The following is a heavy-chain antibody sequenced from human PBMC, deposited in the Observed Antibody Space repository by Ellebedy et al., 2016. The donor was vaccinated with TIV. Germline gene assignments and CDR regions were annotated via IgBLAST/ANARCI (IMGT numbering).Heavy chain of an antibody. V-gene: IGHV4-34*01. CDR1: GGSFSGYY. CDR3: ARFRNPLRFLYGERLGMDV. J-gene: IGHJ6*02. CDR2: INHSGST. D-gene: IGHD3-3*01. Sequence: SETLSLTXTVYGGSFSGYYWSWIRQPPGKGLEWIGEINHSGSTNYNPSLKSRVTISVDTSKNQFSLKLSSVTAADTAVYYCARFRNPLRFLYGERLGMDVWGQGTTVTVSS.